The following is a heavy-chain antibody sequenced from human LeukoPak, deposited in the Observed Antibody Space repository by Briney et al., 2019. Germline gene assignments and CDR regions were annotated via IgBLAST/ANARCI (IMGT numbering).Heavy chain of an antibody. V-gene: IGHV4-30-2*01. D-gene: IGHD4-23*01. Sequence: PSETLSLTCTVSGGSISSGDYYWSWIRQPPGKGLEWIGYIYHSGSTYYNPSLKSRVTISVDRSKNQFSLKLSSVTAADTAVYYCARPVVTHDAFDIWGQGTMVTVSS. J-gene: IGHJ3*02. CDR3: ARPVVTHDAFDI. CDR1: GGSISSGDYY. CDR2: IYHSGST.